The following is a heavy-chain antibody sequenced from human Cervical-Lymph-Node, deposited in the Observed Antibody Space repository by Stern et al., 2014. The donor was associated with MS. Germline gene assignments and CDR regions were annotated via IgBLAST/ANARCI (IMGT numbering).Heavy chain of an antibody. D-gene: IGHD1-1*01. V-gene: IGHV1-3*01. Sequence: QMQLVQSGAEVKKPGASVKVSCKASGYTFTSYAMHWVRQAPGQRLEWMGWINAGNGNTKYSQRFQGRVTITRDTSERTAYMELRSLRSEDTAVYYCASARAKLYNWFDPWGQGTLVTASS. J-gene: IGHJ5*02. CDR2: INAGNGNT. CDR3: ASARAKLYNWFDP. CDR1: GYTFTSYA.